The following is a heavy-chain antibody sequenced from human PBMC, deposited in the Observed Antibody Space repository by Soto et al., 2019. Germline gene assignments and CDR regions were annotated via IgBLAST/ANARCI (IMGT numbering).Heavy chain of an antibody. CDR3: ARDVGPFDY. CDR1: GFTFSTYG. J-gene: IGHJ4*02. D-gene: IGHD1-26*01. V-gene: IGHV3-33*01. CDR2: IWHDGSNK. Sequence: QVQLVESGGGVVQPGRSLRLSCAAAGFTFSTYGIHWVRQAPGKGLEWVAVIWHDGSNKYYADSVKGRFTISRDNSKNTLYLEMISMREEDTAVYYCARDVGPFDYWGQGTLVTVSS.